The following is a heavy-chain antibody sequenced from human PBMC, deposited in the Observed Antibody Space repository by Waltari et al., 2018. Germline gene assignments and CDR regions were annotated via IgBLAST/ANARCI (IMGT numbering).Heavy chain of an antibody. CDR2: ISSSSSTI. CDR1: GFTFSSYS. J-gene: IGHJ4*02. D-gene: IGHD3-10*01. V-gene: IGHV3-48*04. Sequence: EVQLVESGGGLVQPGGSLRLSCAASGFTFSSYSMNWVRQAPGKGLEGVSYISSSSSTIYYADSVKGRFTIARDNAKNSLYLQMNSLRAEDTAVYYCARLVRGVPSDYWGQGTLVTVSS. CDR3: ARLVRGVPSDY.